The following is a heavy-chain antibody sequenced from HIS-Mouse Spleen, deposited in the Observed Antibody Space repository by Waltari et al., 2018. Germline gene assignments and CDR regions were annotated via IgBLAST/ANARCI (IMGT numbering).Heavy chain of an antibody. CDR1: GGPFSGYY. V-gene: IGHV4-34*01. Sequence: QVQLQQWGAGLLKPSETLSLTCAVYGGPFSGYYWSWIRQPPGKGLEWIGEINHSGSTNYNPSLKSRVTISVDTSKNQFSLKLSSVTAADTAVYYCARTKFGDYWGQGTLVTVSS. D-gene: IGHD3-10*01. CDR2: INHSGST. J-gene: IGHJ4*02. CDR3: ARTKFGDY.